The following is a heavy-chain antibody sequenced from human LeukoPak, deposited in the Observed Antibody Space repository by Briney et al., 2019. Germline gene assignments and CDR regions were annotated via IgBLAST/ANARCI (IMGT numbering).Heavy chain of an antibody. Sequence: GGSLRLSCAASGFAFNTYAVHWVRQAPGKGLEWVAVISYDGNTKYYADSVKGRFTISRDNSKNTLYLQMDSLRAEDTAVYYCARSGGLQEFDCWGQGTLVTVSS. CDR1: GFAFNTYA. CDR3: ARSGGLQEFDC. D-gene: IGHD4-11*01. J-gene: IGHJ4*02. CDR2: ISYDGNTK. V-gene: IGHV3-30-3*01.